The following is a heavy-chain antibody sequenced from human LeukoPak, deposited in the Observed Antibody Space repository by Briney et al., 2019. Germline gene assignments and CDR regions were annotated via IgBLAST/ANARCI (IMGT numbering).Heavy chain of an antibody. D-gene: IGHD4-11*01. CDR3: ARTQGWGTVMTGYYYGMDV. CDR1: GGSISGSY. V-gene: IGHV4-59*08. Sequence: SETLSLTCTVSGGSISGSYWSCLRQPPGKGLEWIGYIYYSETYYNPSLKSRVTISLDPSNNPFSLHLRFVSVTDTAVYFCARTQGWGTVMTGYYYGMDVWGQGTTVTVSS. CDR2: IYYSET. J-gene: IGHJ6*02.